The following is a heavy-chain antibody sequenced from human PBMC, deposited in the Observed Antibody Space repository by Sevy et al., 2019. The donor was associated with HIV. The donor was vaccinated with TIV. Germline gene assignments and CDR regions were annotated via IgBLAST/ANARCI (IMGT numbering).Heavy chain of an antibody. J-gene: IGHJ3*02. CDR3: ARVRYYDLWSGSPGLDAFDI. CDR2: IYYSGST. CDR1: GGSVSSGSYY. D-gene: IGHD3-3*01. V-gene: IGHV4-61*01. Sequence: SETLSLTCTVSGGSVSSGSYYWSWIRQPPGKGLEWIGYIYYSGSTNYNPSLTSRVTISVDTSKNQFSLKLSSVTAADTAVYYCARVRYYDLWSGSPGLDAFDIWGQGTMVTVSS.